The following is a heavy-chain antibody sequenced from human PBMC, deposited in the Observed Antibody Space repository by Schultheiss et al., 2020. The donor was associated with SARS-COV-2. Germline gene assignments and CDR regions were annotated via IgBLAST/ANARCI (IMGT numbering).Heavy chain of an antibody. CDR2: IYYSGST. J-gene: IGHJ5*02. CDR1: GGSISSSSYY. D-gene: IGHD2-2*01. Sequence: SETLSLTCTVSGGSISSSSYYWGWIRQPPGKGLEWIGSIYYSGSTNYNPSLKSRVTISVDTSKNQFSLKLSSVTAADTAVYYCARGPGRVPAAIRRYNWFDPWGQGTLVTVSS. V-gene: IGHV4-39*07. CDR3: ARGPGRVPAAIRRYNWFDP.